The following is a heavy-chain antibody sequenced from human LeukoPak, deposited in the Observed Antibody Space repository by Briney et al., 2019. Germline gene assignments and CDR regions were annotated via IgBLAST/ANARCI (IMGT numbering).Heavy chain of an antibody. CDR2: IWYDGSNK. CDR3: ARDPPPSITMVRGVIMNPLYGMDV. J-gene: IGHJ6*04. Sequence: PGGALRLSCAASGFTFSSYGMHWVRQAPGEGLEWEAVIWYDGSNKYYAHSVKGRFTISRDNSKNTLYLQMNSLSAEDTAVYYCARDPPPSITMVRGVIMNPLYGMDVWGKGTTVTVSS. D-gene: IGHD3-10*01. V-gene: IGHV3-33*01. CDR1: GFTFSSYG.